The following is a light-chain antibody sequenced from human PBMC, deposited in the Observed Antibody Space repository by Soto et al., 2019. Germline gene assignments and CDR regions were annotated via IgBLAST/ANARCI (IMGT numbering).Light chain of an antibody. V-gene: IGKV3-11*01. CDR1: QSVSSY. Sequence: EMVWTQSQATLSLSPGERATLSCRASQSVSSYLAWYQQKPSQAPRLLIYEASNMATGIPARFSGSGSGTDFTLTISCLEPEDFAVYFGQQRSNLPRVTFGGGTKVEIK. J-gene: IGKJ4*01. CDR2: EAS. CDR3: QQRSNLPRVT.